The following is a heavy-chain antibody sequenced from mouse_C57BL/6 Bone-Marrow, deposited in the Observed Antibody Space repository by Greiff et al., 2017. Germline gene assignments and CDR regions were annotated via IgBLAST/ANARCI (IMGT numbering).Heavy chain of an antibody. Sequence: VQLKESGAELVRPGASVKLSCTASGFNIKDDYMHWVKQRPEQGLEWIGWIDPENGDTEYASKFQGKATITADTSSNTAYLQLSSLTSEDTAVYYSTTWELLWYFDDWGTGTTVTVSS. CDR2: IDPENGDT. J-gene: IGHJ1*03. V-gene: IGHV14-4*01. CDR3: TTWELLWYFDD. D-gene: IGHD4-1*01. CDR1: GFNIKDDY.